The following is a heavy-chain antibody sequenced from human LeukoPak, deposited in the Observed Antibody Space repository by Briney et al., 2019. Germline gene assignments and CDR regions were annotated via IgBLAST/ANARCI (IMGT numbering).Heavy chain of an antibody. Sequence: PGGSLRLSCAASGFTFSSYGMHWVRQAPGKGLEWVAVIWYDGSNKYYADSVKGRFTISRDNSKNTLYLQMDSLRAEDTAVYYCARRGYCSSTSCSFDYWGQGTLVTVSS. D-gene: IGHD2-2*01. CDR1: GFTFSSYG. V-gene: IGHV3-33*01. J-gene: IGHJ4*02. CDR3: ARRGYCSSTSCSFDY. CDR2: IWYDGSNK.